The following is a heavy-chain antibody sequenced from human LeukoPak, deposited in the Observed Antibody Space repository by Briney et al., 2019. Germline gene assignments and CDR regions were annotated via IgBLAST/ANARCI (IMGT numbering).Heavy chain of an antibody. D-gene: IGHD1-1*01. Sequence: ASVKVSCKASGYTFTGYYMHWVRQAPGQGLEWMGWISPNSGGTNYAQKFQGRVTMTRDTSISTAYMELSSLRSEDTAVYYCARARVQLKRQHYYGMNLWGQGTTVPV. CDR2: ISPNSGGT. J-gene: IGHJ6*02. V-gene: IGHV1-2*02. CDR3: ARARVQLKRQHYYGMNL. CDR1: GYTFTGYY.